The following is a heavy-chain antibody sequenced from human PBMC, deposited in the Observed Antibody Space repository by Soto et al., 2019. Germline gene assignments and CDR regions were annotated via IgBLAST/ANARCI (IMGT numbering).Heavy chain of an antibody. CDR3: AKGLKVGDY. CDR2: ISGSGGST. J-gene: IGHJ4*02. CDR1: GFTFSSYA. D-gene: IGHD1-26*01. V-gene: IGHV3-23*01. Sequence: VPLLESRGCLVQPGGSLRLSCAASGFTFSSYAMSWVRQAPGKGLGWVSAISGSGGSTYYADSVKGRFTISRDNSKNTLYLQMNSLRAEDTAVYYCAKGLKVGDYWGQGTLVTVSS.